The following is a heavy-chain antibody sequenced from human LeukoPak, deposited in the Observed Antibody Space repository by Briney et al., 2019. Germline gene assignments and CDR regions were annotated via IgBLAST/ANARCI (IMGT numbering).Heavy chain of an antibody. Sequence: GSLRLSCAASGFTFSSYAMHWVRQAPGKGLEWVAVISYDGSNKYYADSVKGRFTISRDNSKNTLYLQMNSLRAEDTAVYYCARDRSSSWYDNYYYYYMDVWGKGTTVTVSS. CDR2: ISYDGSNK. D-gene: IGHD6-13*01. CDR1: GFTFSSYA. V-gene: IGHV3-30-3*01. CDR3: ARDRSSSWYDNYYYYYMDV. J-gene: IGHJ6*03.